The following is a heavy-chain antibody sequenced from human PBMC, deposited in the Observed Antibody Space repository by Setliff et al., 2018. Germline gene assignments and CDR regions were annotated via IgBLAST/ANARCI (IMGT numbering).Heavy chain of an antibody. CDR1: GASVRSCPYY. V-gene: IGHV4-61*01. J-gene: IGHJ4*02. CDR2: ISYIGNT. CDR3: ARSFSRREKVLLDY. Sequence: SETLSLTCTVSGASVRSCPYYWSWVRQPPGKGLGWIGFISYIGNTNYNPSLKSRITVSLDTSKNQFSLKVSSVTAADTAVYYCARSFSRREKVLLDYWGQGALVTVSS.